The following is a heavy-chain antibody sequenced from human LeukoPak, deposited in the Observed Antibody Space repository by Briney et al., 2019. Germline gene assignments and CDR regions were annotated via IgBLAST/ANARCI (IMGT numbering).Heavy chain of an antibody. V-gene: IGHV3-48*03. CDR2: ISSSGSTI. D-gene: IGHD3-10*01. CDR3: ARVGFGELSD. Sequence: GGSLRLSCAASGFTFSSYEMNWVRQAPGKGLEWVSYISSSGSTIYYADSVKGRFTISRDNAKNSLYLQMNSLGAEDTAVYYCARVGFGELSDWGQGTLVTVSS. CDR1: GFTFSSYE. J-gene: IGHJ4*02.